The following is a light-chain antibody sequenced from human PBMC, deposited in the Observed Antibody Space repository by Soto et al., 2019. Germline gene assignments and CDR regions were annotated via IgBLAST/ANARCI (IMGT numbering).Light chain of an antibody. Sequence: QSALTQPASVSGSPGQSITISCTGTSSDVGGSNYVSWYQQHPGKAPKLMIYDVSNRPSGVSNRFSGSKSGNTASLTISGLQAEDEADYYCGSYSSSSTLYVFGNGTKLTVL. V-gene: IGLV2-14*03. J-gene: IGLJ1*01. CDR3: GSYSSSSTLYV. CDR2: DVS. CDR1: SSDVGGSNY.